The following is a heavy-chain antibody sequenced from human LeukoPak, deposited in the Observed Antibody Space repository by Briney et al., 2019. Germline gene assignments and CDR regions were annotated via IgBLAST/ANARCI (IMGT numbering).Heavy chain of an antibody. V-gene: IGHV3-53*01. CDR3: ARGVEPLAANTLAY. J-gene: IGHJ4*02. D-gene: IGHD1-14*01. CDR2: LYSDGNT. CDR1: GSTVITND. Sequence: PGRSLRLSCAASGSTVITNDMTWVRQAPGKGLEWVSVLYSDGNTKYADSVQGRFTISRDNSKNTLYLEMNSLSPDDTAVYYCARGVEPLAANTLAYWGQGTLVTVSS.